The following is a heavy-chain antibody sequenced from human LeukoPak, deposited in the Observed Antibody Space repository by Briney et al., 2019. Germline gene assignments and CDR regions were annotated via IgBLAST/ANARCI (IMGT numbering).Heavy chain of an antibody. CDR2: ISYDGSNK. CDR1: GFTFSSYG. CDR3: AREGDYYDSSSHAFDI. D-gene: IGHD3-22*01. Sequence: GGSLRLSCAASGFTFSSYGMHWVRQAPGKGLEWVAVISYDGSNKYYADSVKGRFTISRDNSKNTLYLQMNSLRAEDTAVYYCAREGDYYDSSSHAFDIWGQGTMVTVSS. V-gene: IGHV3-30*03. J-gene: IGHJ3*02.